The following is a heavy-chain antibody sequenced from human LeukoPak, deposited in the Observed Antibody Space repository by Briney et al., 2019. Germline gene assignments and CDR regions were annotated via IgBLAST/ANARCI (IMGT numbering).Heavy chain of an antibody. V-gene: IGHV1-69*04. CDR3: ARDRIYYYGSGSYYKFDY. J-gene: IGHJ4*02. Sequence: SVTVSCTASGGTFSSYAISWVRQAPGQGLEWMGRIIPILGIANYAQKFQGRVTITADKSTSTAYMKLSSLRSEGTAVYYCARDRIYYYGSGSYYKFDYWGQGTLVTVSS. CDR1: GGTFSSYA. D-gene: IGHD3-10*01. CDR2: IIPILGIA.